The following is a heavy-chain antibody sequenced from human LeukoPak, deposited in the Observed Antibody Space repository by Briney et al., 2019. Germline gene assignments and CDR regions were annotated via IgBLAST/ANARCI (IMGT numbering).Heavy chain of an antibody. CDR1: GFTFSSYG. CDR3: ARSDREDAFDI. J-gene: IGHJ3*02. V-gene: IGHV3-33*01. Sequence: GGSLILSCAASGFTFSSYGMHWVRQAPGKGLEWVAVIWYDGSNKYYADSVKGRFTISRDNSKNTLYLQMNSLRAEDTAVYYCARSDREDAFDIWGQGTMVTVSS. D-gene: IGHD1-14*01. CDR2: IWYDGSNK.